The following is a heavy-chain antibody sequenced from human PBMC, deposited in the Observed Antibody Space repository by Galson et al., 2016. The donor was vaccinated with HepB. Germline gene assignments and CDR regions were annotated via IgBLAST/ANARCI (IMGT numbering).Heavy chain of an antibody. CDR3: AKDPWAYSSSLGFDP. CDR2: IRGSGGST. V-gene: IGHV3-23*01. D-gene: IGHD6-13*01. CDR1: GFTFSSYA. Sequence: SLRLSCAASGFTFSSYAMSWVRQAPGKGLEWVSAIRGSGGSTYYADSVKGRFTISRDNSKNTLYLQMNNLRAEDTAVYYCAKDPWAYSSSLGFDPWGQGTLVTVSS. J-gene: IGHJ5*02.